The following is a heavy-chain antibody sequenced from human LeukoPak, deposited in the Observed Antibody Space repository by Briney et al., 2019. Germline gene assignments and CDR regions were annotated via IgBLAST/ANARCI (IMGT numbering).Heavy chain of an antibody. CDR2: INWNGGST. CDR3: ASEGYLISNFCAYGMDV. CDR1: GFTFDDYG. J-gene: IGHJ6*02. D-gene: IGHD3-3*02. Sequence: PGGSLRLSCAASGFTFDDYGLSRVRQVPGKGLEWVPGINWNGGSTGYVDSVKGRFTISRDNAKNSLYLQMNSLRAEDTAFYYCASEGYLISNFCAYGMDVWGQGTTVTVSS. V-gene: IGHV3-20*04.